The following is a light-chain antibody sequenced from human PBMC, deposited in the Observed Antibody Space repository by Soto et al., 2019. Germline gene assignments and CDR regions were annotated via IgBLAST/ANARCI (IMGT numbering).Light chain of an antibody. V-gene: IGKV3-15*01. CDR1: QSVNSN. CDR3: QQYNNWPSLT. Sequence: EIVMTQSPATLSVSPGERATLSCRASQSVNSNLAWYQQKPGQAPRLLIYGASTRATSIPARFSGSGSGTEFTLTISSLQSEDFAVYYCQQYNNWPSLTFGGGTKVEIK. CDR2: GAS. J-gene: IGKJ4*01.